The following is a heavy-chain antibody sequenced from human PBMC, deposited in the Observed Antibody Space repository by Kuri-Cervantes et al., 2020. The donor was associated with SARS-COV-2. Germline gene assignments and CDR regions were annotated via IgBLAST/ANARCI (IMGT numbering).Heavy chain of an antibody. V-gene: IGHV1-18*04. CDR3: ARGPGSYHIWYYFDY. CDR1: GYTFTGYY. D-gene: IGHD1-26*01. Sequence: ASVKVSCKASGYTFTGYYMHWLRQAPGQGLEWMVWISAYNGNTNYAQKLQGRVTMTTDTSTSTAYMELRSLRSDDTAVYYCARGPGSYHIWYYFDYWGQGTLVTVSS. CDR2: ISAYNGNT. J-gene: IGHJ4*02.